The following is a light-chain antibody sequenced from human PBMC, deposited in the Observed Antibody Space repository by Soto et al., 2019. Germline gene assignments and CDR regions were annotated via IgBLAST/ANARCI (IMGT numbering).Light chain of an antibody. J-gene: IGKJ1*01. CDR2: GAS. CDR3: LHYNAFSQT. CDR1: QSISTW. V-gene: IGKV1-5*01. Sequence: DIQMTQSPSTLSASVGDRVTITCRASQSISTWLAWYQVKPGKAPKFLIYGASGLEGGVPSRFSGSGSGTEFTLTISSLQPDDCATYYCLHYNAFSQTFGQGTKVDIK.